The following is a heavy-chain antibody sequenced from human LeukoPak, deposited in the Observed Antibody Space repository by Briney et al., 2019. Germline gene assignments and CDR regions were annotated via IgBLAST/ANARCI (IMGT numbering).Heavy chain of an antibody. D-gene: IGHD3-10*01. CDR3: ARRTPVRGALNWFDP. CDR2: MNPNSGNT. CDR1: GYTFTSYD. J-gene: IGHJ5*02. V-gene: IGHV1-8*01. Sequence: GASVNVSCKASGYTFTSYDINWVRQATGQGLEWMGWMNPNSGNTGYAQKFQGRVTMTRNTSISTAYMELSSLRSEDTAVYYCARRTPVRGALNWFDPWGQGTLVTVSS.